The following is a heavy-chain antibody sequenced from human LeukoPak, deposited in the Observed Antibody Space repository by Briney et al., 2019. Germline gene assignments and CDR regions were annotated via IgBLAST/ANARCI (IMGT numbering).Heavy chain of an antibody. CDR1: AFTFSSYA. Sequence: SGGSLRLSCAASAFTFSSYAMSWVRQAPGKGLEWVSSISTSDGTTYYADSVKGRFTISRDNSKNTLYLQMNSLRAEDTAVYYCASDGSYYYYYYYMDVWGKGTTVTVSS. CDR2: ISTSDGTT. CDR3: ASDGSYYYYYYYMDV. J-gene: IGHJ6*03. V-gene: IGHV3-23*01. D-gene: IGHD6-13*01.